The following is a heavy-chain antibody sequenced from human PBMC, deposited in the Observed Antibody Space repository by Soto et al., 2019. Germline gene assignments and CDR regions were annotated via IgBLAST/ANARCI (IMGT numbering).Heavy chain of an antibody. CDR3: ARGYCSSTSCYKFDY. CDR1: SGSISSYY. J-gene: IGHJ4*02. Sequence: QVQLHEAGPGVVKPSETMSLTCTDSSGSISSYYWNLIRQPPRKGLEWVWSIYYSGNTNYSPSLKSRVTISVDTSKKQFSLKLTSVTAADTAMYYCARGYCSSTSCYKFDYWGQGTLVTVSS. V-gene: IGHV4-59*01. D-gene: IGHD2-2*02. CDR2: IYYSGNT.